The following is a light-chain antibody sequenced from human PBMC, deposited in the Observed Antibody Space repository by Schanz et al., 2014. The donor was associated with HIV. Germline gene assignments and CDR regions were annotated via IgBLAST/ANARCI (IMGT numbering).Light chain of an antibody. CDR2: GAS. J-gene: IGKJ4*01. CDR3: QQYGSSPLT. Sequence: EIVLTQSPGTLSLSPGERATVSCRASQSVSASNLAWYQQRPGQAPRLLIFGASSRATGVPDRFSGSGSGTEFNLTINRLEPEDFAVYYCQQYGSSPLTFGGGTKVEIK. CDR1: QSVSASN. V-gene: IGKV3-20*01.